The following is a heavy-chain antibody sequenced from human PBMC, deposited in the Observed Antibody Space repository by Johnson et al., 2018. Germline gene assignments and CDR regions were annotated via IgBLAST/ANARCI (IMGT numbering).Heavy chain of an antibody. Sequence: VQLVESGGGVVQPGRSLRLSCTASGFTYSDYALSWYRQAPGKGLEGGGFIRPQVYYGTTEYAASVESSFIISRDDSKNIAYLQITSLKTEDTDLYYCTRDDYGGKDDAFDIWGQGTMVTVSS. CDR2: IRPQVYYGTT. CDR1: GFTYSDYA. CDR3: TRDDYGGKDDAFDI. D-gene: IGHD4-23*01. V-gene: IGHV3-49*03. J-gene: IGHJ3*02.